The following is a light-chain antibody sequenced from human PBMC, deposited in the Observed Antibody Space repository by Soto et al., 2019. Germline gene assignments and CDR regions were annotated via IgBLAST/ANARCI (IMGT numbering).Light chain of an antibody. CDR1: QDISKY. J-gene: IGKJ4*01. CDR3: QQYDSLPLP. CDR2: DAS. V-gene: IGKV1-33*01. Sequence: DIQMTQSPSSLSASVGDRVTITCQASQDISKYVSWCQQKPGKAPKLLIFDASNLETGVPSRFSASGSGTDFTFTISSLQPEDIATYYCQQYDSLPLPFGGGTKVEI.